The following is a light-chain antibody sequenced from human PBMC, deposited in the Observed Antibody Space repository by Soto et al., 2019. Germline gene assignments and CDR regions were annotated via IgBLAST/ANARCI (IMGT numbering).Light chain of an antibody. Sequence: DIQMTQSLSTLSASVGDRVTITCRASQSISNWLAWYQQKPGKAPNLLIYKASSLESGVPSRFSGSESGTEFTLTISSLQPDDFATYYCQQYNSYSGPFGQGSKA. V-gene: IGKV1-5*03. CDR2: KAS. J-gene: IGKJ1*01. CDR3: QQYNSYSGP. CDR1: QSISNW.